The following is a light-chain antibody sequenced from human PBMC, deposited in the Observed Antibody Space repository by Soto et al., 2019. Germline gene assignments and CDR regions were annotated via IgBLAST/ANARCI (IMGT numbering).Light chain of an antibody. J-gene: IGKJ1*01. Sequence: EIVLTQSPGTLSLSTGERATLSCRASQSLSNNIYLAWYQQKPGQAPRLLIYGASTRATGIPARFSGSGSGTEFTLTISSLQPDDFATYYCQHYNIYPEAFGQGTKVDIK. CDR2: GAS. CDR3: QHYNIYPEA. CDR1: QSLSNNIY. V-gene: IGKV3-20*01.